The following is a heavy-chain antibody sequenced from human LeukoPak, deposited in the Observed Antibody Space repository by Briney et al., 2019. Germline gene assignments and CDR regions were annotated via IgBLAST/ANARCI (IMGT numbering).Heavy chain of an antibody. J-gene: IGHJ5*02. Sequence: GGSLRLSCTASGITFSSYAMSWVRQAPGKGLEWVSAISGSGGSTYYADSVKGRFTISRDNSKNTLYLQMNRLRAEDTAVYYCGNAVIAAAGPNWFDPCGEGTLVTVSS. V-gene: IGHV3-23*01. CDR3: GNAVIAAAGPNWFDP. CDR1: GITFSSYA. D-gene: IGHD6-13*01. CDR2: ISGSGGST.